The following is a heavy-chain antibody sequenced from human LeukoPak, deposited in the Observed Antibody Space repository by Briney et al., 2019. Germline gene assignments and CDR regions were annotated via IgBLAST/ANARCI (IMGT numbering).Heavy chain of an antibody. V-gene: IGHV4-39*01. J-gene: IGHJ4*02. D-gene: IGHD4-11*01. Sequence: SETLSLTCTVSGGSISSSSYYWGWIRQPPGKGLEWIGSIYYSGSTYYNPSLKSRVTISVDTSKNQFSLKLSSVTAADTAVYYCARVSVNATRSFDYWGQGTLVTVSS. CDR2: IYYSGST. CDR1: GGSISSSSYY. CDR3: ARVSVNATRSFDY.